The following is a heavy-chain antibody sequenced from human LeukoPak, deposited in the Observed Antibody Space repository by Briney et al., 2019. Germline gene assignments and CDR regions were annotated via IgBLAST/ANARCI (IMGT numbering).Heavy chain of an antibody. CDR2: ISGSGGST. CDR3: AKPLWLGELAVCFDY. CDR1: GVTLSSYA. D-gene: IGHD3-10*01. Sequence: GGSVRHSCAASGVTLSSYAKSWLRQAPGKGLEWVSAISGSGGSTYYADSVKGRFTISRDNSKNTLYLQMNSLRAEDTAVYYCAKPLWLGELAVCFDYWGQGALVTVSS. J-gene: IGHJ4*02. V-gene: IGHV3-23*01.